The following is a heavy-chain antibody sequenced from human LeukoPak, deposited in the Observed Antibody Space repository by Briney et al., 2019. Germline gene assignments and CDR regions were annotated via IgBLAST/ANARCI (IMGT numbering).Heavy chain of an antibody. CDR1: GYTFTAYY. J-gene: IGHJ3*02. Sequence: ASVKVPCKASGYTFTAYYIHWVRQAPGQGLEWMGCINPNDDSTFYAQNFQGRVTVTRDTSISTGYMELSSLRSDDTAVYYCARDEDADPENALDIWGQGTMVTVSS. CDR2: INPNDDST. CDR3: ARDEDADPENALDI. V-gene: IGHV1-2*02. D-gene: IGHD2-8*01.